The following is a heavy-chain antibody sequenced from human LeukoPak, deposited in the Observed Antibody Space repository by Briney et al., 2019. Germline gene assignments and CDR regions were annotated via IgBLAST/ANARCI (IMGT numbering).Heavy chain of an antibody. CDR3: AKDASSSSSLGD. Sequence: PGGSLRLSCVASGFNLSAYAMHWARQAPGKGLEWVSLIRYDGSDKYYADSVKGRFTIPRDISKNTLNLQMNSLRAEDTAVYYCAKDASSSSSLGDWGQGTLVTVSS. V-gene: IGHV3-30*02. CDR2: IRYDGSDK. D-gene: IGHD6-6*01. J-gene: IGHJ4*02. CDR1: GFNLSAYA.